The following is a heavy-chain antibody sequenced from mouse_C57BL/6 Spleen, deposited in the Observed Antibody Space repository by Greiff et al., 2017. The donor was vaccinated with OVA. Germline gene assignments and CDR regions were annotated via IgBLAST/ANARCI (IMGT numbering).Heavy chain of an antibody. D-gene: IGHD1-1*01. CDR1: GYTFTSYW. Sequence: VKLQQPGAELVKPGASVKVSCKASGYTFTSYWMHWVKQRPGQGLEWIGRIHPSDSDTNYNPKLQGKATLTVDKSSSTAYMQLSSLTSEDSAVYYCAMARLLRYLYYFDYWGQGTTLTVSS. CDR2: IHPSDSDT. V-gene: IGHV1-74*01. J-gene: IGHJ2*01. CDR3: AMARLLRYLYYFDY.